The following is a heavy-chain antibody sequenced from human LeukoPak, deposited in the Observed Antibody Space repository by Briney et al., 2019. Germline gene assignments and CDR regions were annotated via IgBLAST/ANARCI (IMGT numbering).Heavy chain of an antibody. Sequence: SETLSLTCTVSGGSISSNSYYWGWIRQPPGKGLEWIGRIYYSGNTYYNPSLKSRVTISVDTSKNQFSLKLSSVTAADTAVYYCARRRIAVAGTSYFDYWGQGTLVTVSS. D-gene: IGHD6-19*01. CDR2: IYYSGNT. V-gene: IGHV4-39*01. J-gene: IGHJ4*02. CDR1: GGSISSNSYY. CDR3: ARRRIAVAGTSYFDY.